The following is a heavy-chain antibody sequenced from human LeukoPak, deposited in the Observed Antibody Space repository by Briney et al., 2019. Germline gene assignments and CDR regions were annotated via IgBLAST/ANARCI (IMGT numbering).Heavy chain of an antibody. CDR2: IHYSGSA. D-gene: IGHD4-23*01. V-gene: IGHV4-59*01. Sequence: SETLSLTCAVYGGSFSGYYWSWIRQPPGRGLEWIAYIHYSGSAAYNPSLKSRVTISRDMPTNQFSLKMTSVTAADTAVYFCARDMGAPDYGSYSVDYWGQGTLVTVSS. CDR1: GGSFSGYY. J-gene: IGHJ4*02. CDR3: ARDMGAPDYGSYSVDY.